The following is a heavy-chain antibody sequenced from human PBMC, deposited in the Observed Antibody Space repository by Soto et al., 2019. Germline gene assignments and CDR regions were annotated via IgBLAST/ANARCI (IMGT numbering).Heavy chain of an antibody. CDR2: ISGSGDRT. Sequence: EVQLLESGGGLVQPVGSLRLSCAASGITISNYPMSWVRQAPGKGLDWVSGISGSGDRTYYADSAKGRFTISKDISTNSLALQLDNLGVEDTAVYFCVKDDGGYPSTAPHWGQGTLVTVSS. D-gene: IGHD3-22*01. J-gene: IGHJ1*01. CDR3: VKDDGGYPSTAPH. V-gene: IGHV3-23*01. CDR1: GITISNYP.